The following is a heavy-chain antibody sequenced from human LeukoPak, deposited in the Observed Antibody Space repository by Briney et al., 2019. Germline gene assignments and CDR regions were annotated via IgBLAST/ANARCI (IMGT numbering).Heavy chain of an antibody. V-gene: IGHV4-34*01. CDR2: INHSGST. D-gene: IGHD2-15*01. Sequence: SETLSLTRAVYGGSFSGYYWSWIRQPPGKGLEWIGEINHSGSTNYNPSLKSRVTISVDTSKNQSSLKLSSVTAADTAVYYCARGYSEDFDYWGQGTLVTVSS. CDR3: ARGYSEDFDY. CDR1: GGSFSGYY. J-gene: IGHJ4*02.